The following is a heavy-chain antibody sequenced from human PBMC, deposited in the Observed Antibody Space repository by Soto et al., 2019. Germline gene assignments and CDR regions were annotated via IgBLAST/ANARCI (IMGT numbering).Heavy chain of an antibody. CDR1: GFTFRNYF. CDR2: ISSDESTV. J-gene: IGHJ4*02. V-gene: IGHV3-11*01. CDR3: ATLTAPSDY. Sequence: QVQLVESGGGLVKPGGSLRLSCVASGFTFRNYFMNWIRQAPGKGPEWLSYISSDESTVFYADSVKGRFTTSRDNAKNPVYLQMNSLRAEDTAVYYCATLTAPSDYWGQGSLVTVSS. D-gene: IGHD2-21*02.